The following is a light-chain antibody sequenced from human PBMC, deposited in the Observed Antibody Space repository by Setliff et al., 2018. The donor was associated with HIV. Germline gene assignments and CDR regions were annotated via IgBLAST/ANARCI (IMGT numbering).Light chain of an antibody. CDR2: EAT. J-gene: IGLJ3*02. CDR3: CSSAGSSWM. V-gene: IGLV2-23*01. Sequence: QSALAQPASVSGSPGQSITISCTGTSSDVGGYSYVSWYQQHPGKAPQLVIYEATKRPSGVSSRFSGSKSGNTASLTISGLQAEGEADYYCCSSAGSSWMFGGGTKVTVL. CDR1: SSDVGGYSY.